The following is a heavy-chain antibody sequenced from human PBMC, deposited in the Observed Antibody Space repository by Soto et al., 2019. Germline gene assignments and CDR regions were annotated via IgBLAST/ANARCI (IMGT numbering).Heavy chain of an antibody. D-gene: IGHD2-15*01. CDR1: GDSVSSNSAA. J-gene: IGHJ5*02. CDR2: TYYRSKWYN. Sequence: PSQTLSLTCAISGDSVSSNSAAWNWIRQSPSRGLEWLGRTYYRSKWYNDYAVSVKSRITINPDTSKNQFSLHLNSVTPEDTAVYSCASTAAEIHRGGNWFDPWGQGTLVTVSS. V-gene: IGHV6-1*01. CDR3: ASTAAEIHRGGNWFDP.